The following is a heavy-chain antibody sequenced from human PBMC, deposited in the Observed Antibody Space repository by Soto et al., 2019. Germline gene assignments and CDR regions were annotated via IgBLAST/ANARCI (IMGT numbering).Heavy chain of an antibody. J-gene: IGHJ4*02. V-gene: IGHV4-34*01. CDR1: GGSFSGYY. Sequence: QVQLQQWGAGLLTPSATLSLTCAVYGGSFSGYYWSWIRQPPGKGVEWIGDINHSGSTNYNPSLKSRVTLSVDTSKNQFSLKLSSVTAADTAVYYCARGYSPPVALSYWGQGTLVTVSS. CDR2: INHSGST. CDR3: ARGYSPPVALSY. D-gene: IGHD6-19*01.